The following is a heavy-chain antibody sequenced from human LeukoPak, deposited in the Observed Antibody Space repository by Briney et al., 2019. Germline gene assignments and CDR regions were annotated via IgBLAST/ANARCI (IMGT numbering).Heavy chain of an antibody. Sequence: SETLSLTCAVYGGSFSGYYWSWIRQPPGKGLEWIGEINHSGSTNYNPSLKSRVTISVDTSKNQFSLKLSSVTAADTAVYYCAWGKTGYSSKKNWFDPWGQGTLVTVSS. J-gene: IGHJ5*02. CDR3: AWGKTGYSSKKNWFDP. V-gene: IGHV4-34*01. D-gene: IGHD6-13*01. CDR1: GGSFSGYY. CDR2: INHSGST.